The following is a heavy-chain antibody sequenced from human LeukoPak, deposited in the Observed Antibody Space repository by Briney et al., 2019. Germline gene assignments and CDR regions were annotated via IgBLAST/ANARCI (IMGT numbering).Heavy chain of an antibody. D-gene: IGHD3-9*01. Sequence: GGSLRLSCAASGFTFSSYSMNWVRQAPGKGLEWVSSISSSSSYICYADSVKGRFTISRDNAKNSLYLQMNSLRAEDTAVYYCARGDYDILTGLYYFDYWGQGTLVTVSS. CDR2: ISSSSSYI. V-gene: IGHV3-21*01. CDR1: GFTFSSYS. J-gene: IGHJ4*02. CDR3: ARGDYDILTGLYYFDY.